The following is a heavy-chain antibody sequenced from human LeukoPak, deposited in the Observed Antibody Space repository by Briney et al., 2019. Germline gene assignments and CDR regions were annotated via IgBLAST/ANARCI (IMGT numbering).Heavy chain of an antibody. CDR3: AKRGVVIRVILVGFHKEAYYFDS. Sequence: PGGSLRLSCAASGFTFSDYGIHWVRQAPGKGLEWVAGLSGSGGGTNYADSVKGRFTISRDNAKNTLYLQMNSLRAEDTAVYFCAKRGVVIRVILVGFHKEAYYFDSWGQGALVTVSS. V-gene: IGHV3-23*01. CDR2: LSGSGGGT. CDR1: GFTFSDYG. D-gene: IGHD3-10*01. J-gene: IGHJ4*02.